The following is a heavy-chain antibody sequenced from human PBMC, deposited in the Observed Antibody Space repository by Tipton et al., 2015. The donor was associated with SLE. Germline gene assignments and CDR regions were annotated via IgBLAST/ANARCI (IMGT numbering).Heavy chain of an antibody. CDR1: GFTFSNYA. V-gene: IGHV3-30*14. J-gene: IGHJ6*03. CDR3: ARAKAVAMESYYYYYMDV. Sequence: SLRLSCAASGFTFSNYAMHWVRQAPGKGLEWVAVISYVGSNQYYADSVKGRFTISRDNSKNTLYLQMNSLRAEDTAVYYCARAKAVAMESYYYYYMDVWGKGTTVTVSS. CDR2: ISYVGSNQ. D-gene: IGHD6-19*01.